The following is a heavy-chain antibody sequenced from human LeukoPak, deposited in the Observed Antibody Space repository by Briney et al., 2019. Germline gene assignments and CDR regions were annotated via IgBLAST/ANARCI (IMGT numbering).Heavy chain of an antibody. V-gene: IGHV3-33*01. D-gene: IGHD3-9*01. J-gene: IGHJ4*02. CDR3: ARGSYYDILTGYYPRPFDY. CDR2: IWYDGSNK. Sequence: GGSLRLSCAASGFTFSSYGMHWVRQAPGKGLEWVAVIWYDGSNKYYADSVKGRFTIPRDNSKNTLYLQMNSLRAEDTAVYYCARGSYYDILTGYYPRPFDYWGQGTLVTVSS. CDR1: GFTFSSYG.